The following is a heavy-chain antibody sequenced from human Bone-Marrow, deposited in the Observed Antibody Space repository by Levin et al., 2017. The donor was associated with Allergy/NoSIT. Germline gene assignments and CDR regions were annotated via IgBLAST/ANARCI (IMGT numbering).Heavy chain of an antibody. CDR1: GFTFSRYA. D-gene: IGHD3-3*01. J-gene: IGHJ5*02. Sequence: GGSLRLSCAASGFTFSRYAMHWVRQAPGKGLEWVAVVSYDESNKHYADSVKGRFTISRDNSKNTLYLQMNSLRPEDTAVYYCARDWYDFEVDPWGQGTLVTVSS. V-gene: IGHV3-30-3*01. CDR2: VSYDESNK. CDR3: ARDWYDFEVDP.